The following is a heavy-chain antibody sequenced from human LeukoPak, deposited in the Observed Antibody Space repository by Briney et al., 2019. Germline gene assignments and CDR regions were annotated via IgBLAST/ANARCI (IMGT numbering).Heavy chain of an antibody. J-gene: IGHJ4*02. CDR3: ARDFYGTSLFDY. V-gene: IGHV6-1*01. Sequence: SQTLSLTCAISGDSVSSDSAAWNWIRQSPSRGLEWLGRTYYKSKWFNDYAVSVKSRITIDPDTSKNHFSLLLNSVTPEDTAVYYCARDFYGTSLFDYWGQGTLVTVSS. CDR2: TYYKSKWFN. D-gene: IGHD2/OR15-2a*01. CDR1: GDSVSSDSAA.